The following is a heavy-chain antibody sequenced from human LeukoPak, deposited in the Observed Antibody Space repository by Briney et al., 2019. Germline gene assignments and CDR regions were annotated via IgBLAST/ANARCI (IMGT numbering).Heavy chain of an antibody. Sequence: ASVKVSYKASGYTFTGYYLHWVRQAPGQGLEWMGWINPNSGDTNYAQTFQGRGTMTRDTAISTASMELSRLRSDDTAVYYCASVSSSRSFSYYYMDVWGKGTTVTVSS. J-gene: IGHJ6*03. CDR2: INPNSGDT. CDR1: GYTFTGYY. V-gene: IGHV1-2*02. D-gene: IGHD6-13*01. CDR3: ASVSSSRSFSYYYMDV.